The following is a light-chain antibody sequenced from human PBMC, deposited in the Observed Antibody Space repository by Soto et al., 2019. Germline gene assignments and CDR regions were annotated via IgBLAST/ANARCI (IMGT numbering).Light chain of an antibody. CDR1: NIGSKS. Sequence: SYELTQPPSVSVAPGQTARITCGGTNIGSKSVHWYQQKPGQAPVLVVYDDSDRPSGIPERFSGSNSGNTATLTISRVEAGDEADYYCQVWDSSSDHPYVFGTGTKLTVL. J-gene: IGLJ1*01. CDR3: QVWDSSSDHPYV. V-gene: IGLV3-21*02. CDR2: DDS.